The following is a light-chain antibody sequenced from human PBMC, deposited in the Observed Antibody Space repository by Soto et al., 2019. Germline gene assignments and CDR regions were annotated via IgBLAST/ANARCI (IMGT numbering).Light chain of an antibody. J-gene: IGKJ1*01. CDR3: QHYNNWPPWT. CDR2: GAS. CDR1: QSVSSN. V-gene: IGKV3-15*01. Sequence: EIVMTQSPATLSVSPGERATLSCRASQSVSSNLAWYQQKPGQAPRLLIYGASTRATGIPARFRGSGSGTDFTLIISRLQSEDFAVYYCQHYNNWPPWTFGQGTKVEIK.